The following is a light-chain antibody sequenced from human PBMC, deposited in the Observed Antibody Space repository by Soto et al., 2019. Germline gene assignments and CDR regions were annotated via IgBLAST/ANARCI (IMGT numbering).Light chain of an antibody. CDR3: SSYAGSNNFV. J-gene: IGLJ1*01. Sequence: QSVLTQPPSASGSPGQSVTISCTGTSSDVGGYNYVSWYQQHPGKAPKLMISEVSKRPSGVPDRFSGSKSGNTASLTVSGLQAEDEADYYCSSYAGSNNFVLGTGTKVTVL. V-gene: IGLV2-8*01. CDR1: SSDVGGYNY. CDR2: EVS.